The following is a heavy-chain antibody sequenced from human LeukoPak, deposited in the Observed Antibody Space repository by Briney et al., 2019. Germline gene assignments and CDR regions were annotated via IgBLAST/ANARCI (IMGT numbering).Heavy chain of an antibody. CDR1: EYTFTSYA. CDR2: INAGNGNT. V-gene: IGHV1-3*01. J-gene: IGHJ4*02. D-gene: IGHD3-10*01. CDR3: ARDPRITMVRGYFDY. Sequence: ASVKVSCKASEYTFTSYAMHWVRQAPGQRLEWMGWINAGNGNTKYSQKFQGRVTITRDTSASTAYMELSSLRSEDTAVYYCARDPRITMVRGYFDYWGQGTLVTVSS.